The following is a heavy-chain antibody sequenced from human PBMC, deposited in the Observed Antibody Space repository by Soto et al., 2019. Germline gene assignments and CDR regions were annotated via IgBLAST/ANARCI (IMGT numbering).Heavy chain of an antibody. CDR1: GYTFTRYG. CDR2: ISAYNGNT. V-gene: IGHV1-18*04. J-gene: IGHJ4*02. CDR3: ARTTGTTGTFDY. Sequence: AAVKVSCKASGYTFTRYGISWVRQAPGQGLEWMGWISAYNGNTNYAQKLQGRVTMTTDTSARTAYMEVRSLRSDDTAVYYCARTTGTTGTFDYWGQGTLVTVSS. D-gene: IGHD1-7*01.